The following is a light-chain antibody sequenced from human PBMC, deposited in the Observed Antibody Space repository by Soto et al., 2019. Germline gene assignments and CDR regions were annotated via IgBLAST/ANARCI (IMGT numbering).Light chain of an antibody. CDR3: AAWDDSLNGVV. CDR1: SSNIGRNT. Sequence: QSVLTQPPSASGTPGQRVPISCSGSSSNIGRNTVNWYQQLPGTAPKLLIYNNNQRPSGVPGRFSGSKSGTSASLAISGLQSEDEADYYCAAWDDSLNGVVFGGGTKLTVL. CDR2: NNN. J-gene: IGLJ2*01. V-gene: IGLV1-44*01.